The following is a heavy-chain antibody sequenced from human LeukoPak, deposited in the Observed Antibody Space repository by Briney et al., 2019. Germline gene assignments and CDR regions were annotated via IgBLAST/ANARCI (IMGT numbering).Heavy chain of an antibody. Sequence: GASVKVSCKASGYTFTDYYIHWVRQAPGQGLEWMGWINPNSGDTKYVQKFQGWVTMTRATSISTAYMELGRLRSDDTAMYYCARDVGGNGSGSPRQFDIWGQGTTVIVSS. CDR2: INPNSGDT. D-gene: IGHD3-10*01. CDR1: GYTFTDYY. J-gene: IGHJ3*02. CDR3: ARDVGGNGSGSPRQFDI. V-gene: IGHV1-2*04.